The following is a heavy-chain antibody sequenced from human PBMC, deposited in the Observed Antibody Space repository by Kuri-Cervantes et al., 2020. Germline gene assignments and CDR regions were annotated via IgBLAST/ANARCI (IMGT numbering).Heavy chain of an antibody. Sequence: GESLKISCAASGLTFSSYGMHWVRQAPGKGLEWVAFIRYDGSNKYYAGSVQGRFTISRDNARNTLFLQMNSLRIEDTAVYYCAKGISMTVVAPWFDPRGQGTLVTVSS. CDR2: IRYDGSNK. D-gene: IGHD2-21*01. V-gene: IGHV3-30*02. CDR1: GLTFSSYG. J-gene: IGHJ5*02. CDR3: AKGISMTVVAPWFDP.